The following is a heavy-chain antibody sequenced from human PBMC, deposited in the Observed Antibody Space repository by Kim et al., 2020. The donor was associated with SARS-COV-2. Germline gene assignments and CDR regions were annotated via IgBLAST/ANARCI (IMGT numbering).Heavy chain of an antibody. D-gene: IGHD5-12*01. CDR1: GFTFSSYG. V-gene: IGHV3-33*01. J-gene: IGHJ4*02. CDR3: ARVREERDGYNFDY. CDR2: IWYDGSNK. Sequence: GGSLRLSCAASGFTFSSYGMHWVRQAPGKGLEWVAVIWYDGSNKYYADSVKGRFTISRDNSKNTLYLQMNSLRAEDTAVYYCARVREERDGYNFDYWGQGTLVTVSS.